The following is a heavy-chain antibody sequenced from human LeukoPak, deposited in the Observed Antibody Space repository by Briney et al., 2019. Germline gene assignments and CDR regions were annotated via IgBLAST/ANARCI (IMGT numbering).Heavy chain of an antibody. CDR1: GYTCTSYY. D-gene: IGHD3-22*01. J-gene: IGHJ4*02. Sequence: ASVKVSCKASGYTCTSYYMHWVRQAPGQGLEWMGIINPSGGSTSYAQKFQGRVTMTRDTSTSTVYMELSSLRSEDTAVYYCARVDPGYYYDSSGSYYFDYWGQGTLVTVSS. V-gene: IGHV1-46*01. CDR3: ARVDPGYYYDSSGSYYFDY. CDR2: INPSGGST.